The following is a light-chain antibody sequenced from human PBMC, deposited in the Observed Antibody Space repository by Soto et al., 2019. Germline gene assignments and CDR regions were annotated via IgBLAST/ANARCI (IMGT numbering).Light chain of an antibody. V-gene: IGKV3-11*01. CDR3: QQRNFWPLT. J-gene: IGKJ3*01. CDR1: QSIGSY. CDR2: DAS. Sequence: EIVLTQSPITLSLSPGETATLSCRASQSIGSYLAWYQQKPGQAPRLLIYDASNRATGIPARFTGSGSETDFTLTIASLEVEDSAVYYCQQRNFWPLTFGPGTRVEIK.